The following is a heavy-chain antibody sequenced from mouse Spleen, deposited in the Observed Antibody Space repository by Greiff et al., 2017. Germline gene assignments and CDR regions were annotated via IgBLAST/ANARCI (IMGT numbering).Heavy chain of an antibody. Sequence: VQLQQSGPGLVAPSQSLSITCTVSGFSLTGYGVNWVRQPPGKGLEWLGMIWGDGSTDYNSALKSRLSISKDNSKSQVFLKMNSLQTDDTARYYCARGRHYYGYVRSAMDYWGQGTSVTVSS. J-gene: IGHJ4*01. D-gene: IGHD1-2*01. V-gene: IGHV2-6-7*01. CDR1: GFSLTGYG. CDR3: ARGRHYYGYVRSAMDY. CDR2: IWGDGST.